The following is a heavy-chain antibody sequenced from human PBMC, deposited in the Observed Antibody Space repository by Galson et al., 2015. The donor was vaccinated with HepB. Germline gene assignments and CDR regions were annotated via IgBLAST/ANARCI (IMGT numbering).Heavy chain of an antibody. J-gene: IGHJ6*03. D-gene: IGHD1-7*01. CDR1: GFTFSSYW. V-gene: IGHV3-7*03. CDR3: AKGITGTTYGVYYYYYMDV. CDR2: IKQDGSEK. Sequence: SLRLSCAASGFTFSSYWMSWVRQAPGKGLEWVANIKQDGSEKYYVDSVKGRFTISRDNAKNSLYLQMNSLRAEDTAVYYCAKGITGTTYGVYYYYYMDVWGKGTTVTVSS.